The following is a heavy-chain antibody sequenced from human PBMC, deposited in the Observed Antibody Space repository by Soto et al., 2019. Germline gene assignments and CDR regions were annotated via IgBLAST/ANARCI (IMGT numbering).Heavy chain of an antibody. D-gene: IGHD1-26*01. J-gene: IGHJ4*02. CDR2: IYYSGST. CDR3: ARGGGATQFDY. V-gene: IGHV4-59*01. Sequence: SETLSLTCTVSGGSTSSYYWSWIRQPPGKGLEWIGYIYYSGSTNYNPSLKSRVTISVDTSKNQFSLKLSSVTAADTAVYYCARGGGATQFDYWGQETLVTVS. CDR1: GGSTSSYY.